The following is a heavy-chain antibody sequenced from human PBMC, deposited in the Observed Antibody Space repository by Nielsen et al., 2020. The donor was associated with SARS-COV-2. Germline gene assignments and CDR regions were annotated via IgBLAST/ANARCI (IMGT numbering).Heavy chain of an antibody. Sequence: WIRQPPGKGLEWVAVISYDGSNKYYADSVKGRFTISRDNSKNTLYLQMNSLRAEDTAVYYCARGPYRSSTSCFHHYYYYGMDVWGQGTTVTVSS. CDR2: ISYDGSNK. CDR3: ARGPYRSSTSCFHHYYYYGMDV. J-gene: IGHJ6*02. V-gene: IGHV3-30-3*01. D-gene: IGHD2-2*01.